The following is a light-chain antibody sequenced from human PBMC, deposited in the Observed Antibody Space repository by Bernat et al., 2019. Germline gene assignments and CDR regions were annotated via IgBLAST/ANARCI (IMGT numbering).Light chain of an antibody. CDR1: SSDVDDRNY. CDR3: CSYAGNSFV. V-gene: IGLV2-11*01. J-gene: IGLJ1*01. CDR2: DVS. Sequence: QSALTQPRSVFGSPGQSVTISCTGTSSDVDDRNYVSWYQHHPGQAPKFIIYDVSKPPSGVPDRFSGSKSGHTASLTISELQDDDEADYYCCSYAGNSFVVGTGTKVTVL.